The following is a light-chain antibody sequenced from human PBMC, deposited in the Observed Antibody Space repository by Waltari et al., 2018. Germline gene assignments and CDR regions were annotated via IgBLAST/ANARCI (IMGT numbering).Light chain of an antibody. CDR1: QSILYSSNDKNY. V-gene: IGKV4-1*01. Sequence: DIVMTQSPDSLAVSRGERATINCKSSQSILYSSNDKNYLAWYQQKPGQPPKLLIYWASTRESGVPDRFSGGGSGTDFTLTISSLQAEDVAVYYCQQYYRSRTFGQGTKVEIK. CDR2: WAS. J-gene: IGKJ1*01. CDR3: QQYYRSRT.